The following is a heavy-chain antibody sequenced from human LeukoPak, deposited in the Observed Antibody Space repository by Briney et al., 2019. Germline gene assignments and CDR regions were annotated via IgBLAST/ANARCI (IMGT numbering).Heavy chain of an antibody. CDR2: IIPIFGTA. Sequence: SVKVSCKASGGTFSSYAISWVRQAPGQGLEWMGGIIPIFGTANYAQKFQGRVTITADESTSTAYMELSSLRSEDTAVYYCARAKNLNWNKVGGAFDIWGQGTMVTVSS. D-gene: IGHD1/OR15-1a*01. J-gene: IGHJ3*02. V-gene: IGHV1-69*13. CDR3: ARAKNLNWNKVGGAFDI. CDR1: GGTFSSYA.